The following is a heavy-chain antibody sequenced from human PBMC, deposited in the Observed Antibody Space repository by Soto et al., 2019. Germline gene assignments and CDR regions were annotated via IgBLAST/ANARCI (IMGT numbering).Heavy chain of an antibody. CDR2: ISGSGGSK. D-gene: IGHD3-9*01. V-gene: IGHV3-23*01. Sequence: GKGLEWVSAISGSGGSKYYADSVKGLFNISRDNSKNTLYLQMNSLSAEDTVFFFQAEDGIRDSVPVSAFLLNRSSDL. CDR3: AEDGIRDSVPVSAFLLNRSSDL. J-gene: IGHJ2*01.